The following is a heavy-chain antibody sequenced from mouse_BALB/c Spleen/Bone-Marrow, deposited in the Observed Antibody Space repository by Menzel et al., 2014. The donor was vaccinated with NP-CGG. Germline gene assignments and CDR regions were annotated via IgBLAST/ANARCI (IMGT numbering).Heavy chain of an antibody. Sequence: VQLQQSGHGLVQPSQSLSITCTVSGFSLTSYGVYWVRQSPGKGLEWLGVIWSGGSTDYNAAFISRLSISKDNSKSXVFFKMNSLQSNDTAIYYCARNRDWDGAMDYWGQGTSVTVSS. D-gene: IGHD4-1*01. J-gene: IGHJ4*01. CDR3: ARNRDWDGAMDY. CDR2: IWSGGST. V-gene: IGHV2-2*03. CDR1: GFSLTSYG.